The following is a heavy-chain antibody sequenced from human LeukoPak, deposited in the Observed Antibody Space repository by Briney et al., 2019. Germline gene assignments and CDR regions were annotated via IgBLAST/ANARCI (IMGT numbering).Heavy chain of an antibody. V-gene: IGHV4-31*03. CDR2: IYYSGST. CDR3: ATYGSGSYYNHYFDY. CDR1: GGSISSGGYY. J-gene: IGHJ4*02. D-gene: IGHD3-10*01. Sequence: PSETLSLTCTVSGGSISSGGYYWRWIRQHPGKGLEWIGYIYYSGSTYYNPSLKSRVTISVDTSKNQFSLKLSSVTAADTAVYYCATYGSGSYYNHYFDYWGQGSLVTVSS.